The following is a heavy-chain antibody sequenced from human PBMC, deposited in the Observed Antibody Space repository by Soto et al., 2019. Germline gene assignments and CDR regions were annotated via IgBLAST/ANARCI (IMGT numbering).Heavy chain of an antibody. D-gene: IGHD1-1*01. Sequence: ETLALTCREPGRCLSRGYWSCMRQPAGKGLEWIGRIYTSGSTNYNPALKSRLTMSVDTSKNQFSLKLSSVTAADTAVYYCARDSQNDGILDYWGQGTLVTVSS. V-gene: IGHV4-4*07. CDR2: IYTSGST. CDR1: GRCLSRGY. CDR3: ARDSQNDGILDY. J-gene: IGHJ4*02.